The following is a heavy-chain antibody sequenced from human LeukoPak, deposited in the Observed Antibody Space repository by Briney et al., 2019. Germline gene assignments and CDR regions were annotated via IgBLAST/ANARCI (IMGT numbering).Heavy chain of an antibody. D-gene: IGHD3-3*01. CDR2: IYHSGST. J-gene: IGHJ4*02. CDR3: ARVDFWRSGLGYFDY. CDR1: GGSISSGGYY. V-gene: IGHV4-30-2*01. Sequence: SETLSLTCTVSGGSISSGGYYWSWIRQPPGKGLEWIGYIYHSGSTYYNPSLKSRVTISVDRSKNQFSLKLSSVTAADTAVYYCARVDFWRSGLGYFDYWGQGTLVTVSS.